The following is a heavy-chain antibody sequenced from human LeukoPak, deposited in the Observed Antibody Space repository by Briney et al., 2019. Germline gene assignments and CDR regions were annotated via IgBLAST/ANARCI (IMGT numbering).Heavy chain of an antibody. J-gene: IGHJ4*02. Sequence: GGSLRLSCAASGFPFTTYAMSWVRQAPGKGLEWVSAISGRGGRSYYADSAKGRFTISRDNYENTQYLQMNMLRADDTAIYYCARDRNTDFWSGYYTNYFDYWGQGTLVSVSS. V-gene: IGHV3-23*01. CDR3: ARDRNTDFWSGYYTNYFDY. CDR1: GFPFTTYA. D-gene: IGHD3-3*01. CDR2: ISGRGGRS.